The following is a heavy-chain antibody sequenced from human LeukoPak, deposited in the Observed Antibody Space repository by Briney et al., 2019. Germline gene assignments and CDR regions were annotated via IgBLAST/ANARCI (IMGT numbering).Heavy chain of an antibody. Sequence: GASVKVSCKASGYTFIGHYMHWVRQAPGQGLEWMGIINPSGGSTSHPQKFQGRVTMTRDTPTSTVYMELSSLRSEDTAVYYCARVRVEYRLPHDAFDIWGQGTMVTVSS. CDR3: ARVRVEYRLPHDAFDI. V-gene: IGHV1-46*01. J-gene: IGHJ3*02. CDR2: INPSGGST. D-gene: IGHD2-2*01. CDR1: GYTFIGHY.